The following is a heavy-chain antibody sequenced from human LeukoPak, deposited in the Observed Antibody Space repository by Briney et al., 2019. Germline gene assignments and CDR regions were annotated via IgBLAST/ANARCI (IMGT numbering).Heavy chain of an antibody. V-gene: IGHV3-23*01. Sequence: PGGSLRLSCAASRFTFNTYAVNWVRQAPGKGLEWVSAISGNGDITYYADSVRGRFTISRDNSKNTLYLQMSSLRAEDTAVYYCARVKRDCSGGSCYSYDYWGQGTLVTVSS. CDR3: ARVKRDCSGGSCYSYDY. CDR1: RFTFNTYA. J-gene: IGHJ4*02. D-gene: IGHD2-15*01. CDR2: ISGNGDIT.